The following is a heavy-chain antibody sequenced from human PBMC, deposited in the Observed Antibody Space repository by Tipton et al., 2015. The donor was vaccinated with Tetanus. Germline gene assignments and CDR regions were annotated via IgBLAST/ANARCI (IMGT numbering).Heavy chain of an antibody. Sequence: TLSLTCTVSGGSVSSGSYYWSWIRQPPGKGLEWIGYIYYSGSTNYNPSLKSRVTISVDTSKNQFSLKLSSVTAADTAVYYCARDRGVVPAAQSHNWFDPWGQGTLVTVSS. CDR1: GGSVSSGSYY. V-gene: IGHV4-61*01. CDR3: ARDRGVVPAAQSHNWFDP. J-gene: IGHJ5*02. CDR2: IYYSGST. D-gene: IGHD2-2*01.